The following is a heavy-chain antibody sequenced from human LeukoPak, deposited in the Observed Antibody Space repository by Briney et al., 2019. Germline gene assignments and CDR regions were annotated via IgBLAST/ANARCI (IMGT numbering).Heavy chain of an antibody. CDR2: INPNSGGT. V-gene: IGHV1-2*06. J-gene: IGHJ4*02. Sequence: ASVKVSCKASGYTFTGYYMHWVRQAPGQGLEWMGRINPNSGGTNYAQKFQGRVTITADESTSTAYMELSSLRSEDTAVYYCAREARYYYGSGSISYYDYWGQGTLVTVSS. CDR1: GYTFTGYY. D-gene: IGHD3-10*01. CDR3: AREARYYYGSGSISYYDY.